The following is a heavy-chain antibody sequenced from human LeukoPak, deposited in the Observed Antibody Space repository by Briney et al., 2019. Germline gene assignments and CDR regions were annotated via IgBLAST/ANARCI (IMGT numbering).Heavy chain of an antibody. CDR2: ISSSGSTI. J-gene: IGHJ4*02. CDR3: VKDHLWFTSNPY. CDR1: GFTFSSYS. Sequence: GGSLRLSCAASGFTFSSYSMNWVRQAPGKGLEWVSYISSSGSTIYYADSVKGRFTISRDNAKNSLYLQMSSLRAEDTAVYYCVKDHLWFTSNPYWGQGTLVTVSS. D-gene: IGHD3-3*02. V-gene: IGHV3-48*04.